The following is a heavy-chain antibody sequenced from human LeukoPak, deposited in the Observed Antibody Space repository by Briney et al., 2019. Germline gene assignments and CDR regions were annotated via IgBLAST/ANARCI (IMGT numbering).Heavy chain of an antibody. CDR2: ISGSGYNS. Sequence: GGSLRLSCAASGFTFSSYAMTWVRQAPGKGLEWVSAISGSGYNSYYADSVKGRFTISRDNSKNTLFLQMNSLRGEDTAIYYCAKLMVRRDFWSGAFDIWGQGTMVTV. CDR1: GFTFSSYA. V-gene: IGHV3-23*01. CDR3: AKLMVRRDFWSGAFDI. J-gene: IGHJ3*02. D-gene: IGHD3-3*01.